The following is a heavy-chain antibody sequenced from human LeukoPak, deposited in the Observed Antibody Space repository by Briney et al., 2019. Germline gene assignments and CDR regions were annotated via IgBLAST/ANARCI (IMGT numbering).Heavy chain of an antibody. CDR3: ARASAPMVRGVIPLIPYYYYMDV. V-gene: IGHV3-15*01. CDR2: IKSKTDGGTT. D-gene: IGHD3-10*01. J-gene: IGHJ6*03. CDR1: GFTFSNAW. Sequence: GGSLRLSCAASGFTFSNAWMSWVRQAPGKGLEWVGRIKSKTDGGTTDYAAPVKGRCTISRDDSKNTLHLQMNSLKAEDTAVYYCARASAPMVRGVIPLIPYYYYMDVWGKGTTVTISS.